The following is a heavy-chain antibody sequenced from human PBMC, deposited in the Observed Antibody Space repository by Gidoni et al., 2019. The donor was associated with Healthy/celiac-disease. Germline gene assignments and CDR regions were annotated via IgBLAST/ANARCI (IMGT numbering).Heavy chain of an antibody. CDR3: ASTLGYCSGGSCYSWEVTINWYFDL. CDR1: GGSISSSSYY. Sequence: QLQLQESGPGLVKPSETLSLTCTVSGGSISSSSYYWGWIRQPPGKGLEWIGSIYYSGSTYYNPSLKSRVTISVDTSKNQFSLKLSSVTAADTAVYYCASTLGYCSGGSCYSWEVTINWYFDLWGRGTLVTVSS. J-gene: IGHJ2*01. D-gene: IGHD2-15*01. V-gene: IGHV4-39*01. CDR2: IYYSGST.